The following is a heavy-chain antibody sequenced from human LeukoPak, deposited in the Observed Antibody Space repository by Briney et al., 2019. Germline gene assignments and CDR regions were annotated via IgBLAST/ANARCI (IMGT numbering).Heavy chain of an antibody. D-gene: IGHD2/OR15-2a*01. J-gene: IGHJ6*03. CDR3: ARDRPPVLPFLGSPSRFYYYMDV. CDR2: IYTSGST. V-gene: IGHV4-61*02. Sequence: KTSETLSLTCTVSGGSISSGSYYWSWIRQPAGKGLEWIGRIYTSGSTNYNPSLKSRVTISVDTSKNQFSLKLSSVTAADTAVYYCARDRPPVLPFLGSPSRFYYYMDVWGKGTTVTVSS. CDR1: GGSISSGSYY.